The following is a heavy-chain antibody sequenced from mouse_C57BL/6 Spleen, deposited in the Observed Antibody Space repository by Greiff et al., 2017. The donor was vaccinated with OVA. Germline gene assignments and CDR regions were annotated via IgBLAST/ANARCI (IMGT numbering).Heavy chain of an antibody. J-gene: IGHJ3*01. CDR3: EGDSSGYVAY. V-gene: IGHV1-82*01. Sequence: QVQLQQSGPELVKPGASVKIPCKASGYAFSSSWMNWVKQRPGKGLEWIGRIYPGDGDTNYNGKFKGKATLTADKSSSTAYMQLSSLTSEDSAVYFCEGDSSGYVAYWGQGTLVTVSA. CDR2: IYPGDGDT. CDR1: GYAFSSSW. D-gene: IGHD3-2*02.